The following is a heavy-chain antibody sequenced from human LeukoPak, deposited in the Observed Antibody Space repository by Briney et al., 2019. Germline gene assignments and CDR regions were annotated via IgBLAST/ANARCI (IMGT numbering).Heavy chain of an antibody. V-gene: IGHV4-4*07. CDR3: ARARAYYDSSGYYYPIVYFDY. D-gene: IGHD3-22*01. CDR2: IYTSGST. CDR1: GGSISSYY. Sequence: PSGTLSLTCTVPGGSISSYYWSWIRQPAGKGLEWIGRIYTSGSTNYNPSLKSRVTMSVDTSKNQFSLMLSSVTAADTAVYYCARARAYYDSSGYYYPIVYFDYWGQGTLVTVSS. J-gene: IGHJ4*02.